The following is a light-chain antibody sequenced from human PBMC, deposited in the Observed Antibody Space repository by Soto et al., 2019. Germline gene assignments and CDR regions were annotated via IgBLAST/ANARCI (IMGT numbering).Light chain of an antibody. Sequence: EIVMTQSPATLSVSPGERATLSCRASQRFSSNLAWYQQKPGQAPRLPVYGASTRATGIPARFSGSGSGTQFTLTLSSLQSGDFAVYYCQQHNNWPLTFGGGTKVEIK. CDR2: GAS. J-gene: IGKJ4*01. V-gene: IGKV3-15*01. CDR3: QQHNNWPLT. CDR1: QRFSSN.